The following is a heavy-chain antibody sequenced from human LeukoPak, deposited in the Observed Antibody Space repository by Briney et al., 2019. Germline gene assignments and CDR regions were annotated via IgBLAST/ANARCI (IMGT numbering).Heavy chain of an antibody. J-gene: IGHJ4*02. Sequence: QPGGSLRLSCTASGFTFGAYAMSWFRQAPGKGLEWVGFIGSRVYGGTTEYAASVKGRFTISRDDSKSIAYLQMNSLKTEDTAVYYCTRRQQLVRGFDYWGQGTLVTVSS. D-gene: IGHD6-13*01. V-gene: IGHV3-49*03. CDR3: TRRQQLVRGFDY. CDR1: GFTFGAYA. CDR2: IGSRVYGGTT.